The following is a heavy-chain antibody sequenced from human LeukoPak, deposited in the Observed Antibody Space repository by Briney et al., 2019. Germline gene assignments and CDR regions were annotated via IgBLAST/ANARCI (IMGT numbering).Heavy chain of an antibody. J-gene: IGHJ4*02. V-gene: IGHV3-66*01. CDR1: GFTVCSYY. CDR3: ARESDYYFDS. Sequence: GGSLRLACAASGFTVCSYYMNWGRQAPGKGLEWVSVLYTGGSADYADSVKGRFTISRDNSKNTLYLQMNSLRAEDTAVYFCARESDYYFDSWGQGTLVTVSS. CDR2: LYTGGSA.